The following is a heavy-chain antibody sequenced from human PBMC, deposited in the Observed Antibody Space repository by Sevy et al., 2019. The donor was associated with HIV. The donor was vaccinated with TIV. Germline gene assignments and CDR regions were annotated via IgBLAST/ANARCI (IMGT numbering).Heavy chain of an antibody. CDR1: GFAFYDYS. Sequence: GGSLRLSCAASGFAFYDYSMSWIRQAPGKGLEWVATLSFGCGKIYYADSVKGRFTISRDNSKNSFYLQMDNLRVEDTALYNGAREGCTRPHDYWGQGTRVTVSS. CDR2: LSFGCGKI. CDR3: AREGCTRPHDY. D-gene: IGHD2-8*01. V-gene: IGHV3-23*01. J-gene: IGHJ4*02.